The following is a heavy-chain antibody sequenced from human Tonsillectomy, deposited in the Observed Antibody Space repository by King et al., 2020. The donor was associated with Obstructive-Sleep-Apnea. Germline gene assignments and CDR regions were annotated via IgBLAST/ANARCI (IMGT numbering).Heavy chain of an antibody. CDR1: GGSVNSGSYY. Sequence: VQLQESGPGLVKPSETLSLTCTVSGGSVNSGSYYWSWIRQPPGKGLEWIGFIYYSGSTNYNPSLKSRVTMSLDTSKNQFSLKLSSVTAADTAVYYCARRRVVVPTAIDYWGQGTLVTVSS. CDR2: IYYSGST. CDR3: ARRRVVVPTAIDY. J-gene: IGHJ4*02. V-gene: IGHV4-61*01. D-gene: IGHD2-2*01.